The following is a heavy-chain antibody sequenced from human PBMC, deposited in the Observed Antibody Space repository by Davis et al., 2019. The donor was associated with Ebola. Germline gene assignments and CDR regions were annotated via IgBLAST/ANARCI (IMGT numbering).Heavy chain of an antibody. CDR3: ARTGIASYGGNSGFDY. CDR2: IYPADSDT. CDR1: GYSFTSYW. Sequence: GGSLRLPCKRSGYSFTSYWIGRVRQLPGKGLAWMGIIYPADSDTRYSPSFQGQVTISADKSISTASLQWSSLKASDTAMYYCARTGIASYGGNSGFDYWGQGTLVTVSS. J-gene: IGHJ4*02. D-gene: IGHD4-23*01. V-gene: IGHV5-51*01.